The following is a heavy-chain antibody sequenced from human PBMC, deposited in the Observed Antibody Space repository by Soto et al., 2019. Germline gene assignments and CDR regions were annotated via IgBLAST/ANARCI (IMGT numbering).Heavy chain of an antibody. CDR1: GFTFGDYA. CDR3: TRARHRGYYGSRWFDP. J-gene: IGHJ5*02. CDR2: IRSKAYGGTT. V-gene: IGHV3-49*03. D-gene: IGHD3-10*01. Sequence: GGSLRLSCTASGFTFGDYAMSWFRQAPGKGLEWVGFIRSKAYGGTTEYAASVKGRFTISRDDSKSIAYLQMNSLKTEDTAVYYCTRARHRGYYGSRWFDPWGQGTLVTVSS.